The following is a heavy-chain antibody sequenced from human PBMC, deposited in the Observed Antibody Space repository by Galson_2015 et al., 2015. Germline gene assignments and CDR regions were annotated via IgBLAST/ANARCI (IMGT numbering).Heavy chain of an antibody. J-gene: IGHJ4*02. Sequence: SLRLSCAASGFTVSSNYMSWVRQAPGKGLEWVSVIYGGDRTYYADSVKGRFTISRDNSKNTLVLQMNSLRAEDTAVYYCSRGGASLVVLDHWGQGTLVTVSS. CDR3: SRGGASLVVLDH. V-gene: IGHV3-53*01. CDR1: GFTVSSNY. CDR2: IYGGDRT. D-gene: IGHD1-26*01.